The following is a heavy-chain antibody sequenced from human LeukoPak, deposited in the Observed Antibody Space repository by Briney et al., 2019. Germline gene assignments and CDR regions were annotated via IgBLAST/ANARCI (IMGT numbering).Heavy chain of an antibody. CDR1: GFTFSSYE. V-gene: IGHV3-48*03. J-gene: IGHJ4*02. CDR3: ARFLYGDYALDY. CDR2: ICSSGSTI. D-gene: IGHD4-17*01. Sequence: GGSLRLSCAASGFTFSSYEMNWVRQAPGKGLEWVSYICSSGSTIYYADSVKGRFTISRDNAKNSLYLQMNSLRAEDTAVYYCARFLYGDYALDYWGQGTLVTVSS.